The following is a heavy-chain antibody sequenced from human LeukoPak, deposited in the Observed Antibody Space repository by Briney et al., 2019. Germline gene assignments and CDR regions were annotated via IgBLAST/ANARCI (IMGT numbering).Heavy chain of an antibody. D-gene: IGHD1-26*01. CDR2: INSDGSST. V-gene: IGHV3-74*01. CDR3: ARVRSGSSAGNYGMDV. J-gene: IGHJ6*02. Sequence: GGSLRLSCSASGFTFSSYWMHWVRQAPGKGLVWVSRINSDGSSTSYADSVKGRFTISRDNAKNTLYLQMNSLRAEDTAVYYCARVRSGSSAGNYGMDVWGQGTTVTVSS. CDR1: GFTFSSYW.